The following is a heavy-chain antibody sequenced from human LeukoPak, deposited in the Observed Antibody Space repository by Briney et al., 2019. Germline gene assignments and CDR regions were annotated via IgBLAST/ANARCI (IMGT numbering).Heavy chain of an antibody. CDR1: GFTVRGNY. Sequence: GGSLRLSCAASGFTVRGNYMSWVRQTPGKGLEWVSAISGSGGSTYYADSVKGRFTISRDNAKNTLNLQMNSLRAEDTAVYYCARDLGQYYDTSDNWFDPWGQGTLVTVSS. CDR2: ISGSGGST. CDR3: ARDLGQYYDTSDNWFDP. V-gene: IGHV3-23*01. D-gene: IGHD3-22*01. J-gene: IGHJ5*02.